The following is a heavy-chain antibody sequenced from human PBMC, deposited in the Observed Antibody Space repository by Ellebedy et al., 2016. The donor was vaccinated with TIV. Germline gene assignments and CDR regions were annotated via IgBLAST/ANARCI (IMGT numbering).Heavy chain of an antibody. CDR3: ARGLTVTTPFDY. V-gene: IGHV4-31*03. Sequence: SETLSLTXTVSGGSISSGGYYWSWIRQHPGKGLEWIGYIYYSGSTYYNPSLKSRVTISVDTSKNQFSLKLSSVTAADTAVYYCARGLTVTTPFDYWGQGTLVTVSS. CDR1: GGSISSGGYY. J-gene: IGHJ4*02. D-gene: IGHD4-17*01. CDR2: IYYSGST.